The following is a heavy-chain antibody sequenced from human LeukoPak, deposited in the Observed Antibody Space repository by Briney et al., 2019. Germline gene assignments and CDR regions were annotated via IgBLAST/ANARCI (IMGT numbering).Heavy chain of an antibody. D-gene: IGHD5-18*01. V-gene: IGHV4-30-4*01. CDR2: IYYSGST. CDR1: GGSISSGDYY. J-gene: IGHJ4*02. CDR3: ARGAGAGRGYTYGYDY. Sequence: KPSQTLSLTCTVSGGSISSGDYYWTWLRQPPGKGLEWIGCIYYSGSTYYNPSLKSRLTISVDTSKNLFSLKLSSVTAADTAVFYCARGAGAGRGYTYGYDYWGQGTLVTVSS.